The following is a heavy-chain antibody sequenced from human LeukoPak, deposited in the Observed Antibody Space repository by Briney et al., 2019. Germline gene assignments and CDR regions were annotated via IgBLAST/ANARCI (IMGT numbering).Heavy chain of an antibody. J-gene: IGHJ3*02. V-gene: IGHV3-23*01. Sequence: GGSLRLSCAASGFTFSIYAMSWVRQAPGKGLEWVSGVDAGGGATYYADSVKGRFTISRDNSRDMLYLQMNSLRAEDTANYYCARVFRWRGPFDIWGQGTMVTVSS. CDR1: GFTFSIYA. D-gene: IGHD3-10*01. CDR2: VDAGGGAT. CDR3: ARVFRWRGPFDI.